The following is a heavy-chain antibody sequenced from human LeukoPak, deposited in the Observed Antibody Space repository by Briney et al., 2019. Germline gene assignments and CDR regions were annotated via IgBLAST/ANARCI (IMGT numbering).Heavy chain of an antibody. CDR3: ARVGVNYDFWSGYYIGQNEYYFDY. D-gene: IGHD3-3*01. Sequence: GGSLRLSCAASGFTFSDYYMSWIRQSPGKGLEWLSHISSNGYSDYYADAVKGRFIISRDNAKNSLYLQMNSLRAEDTAVYYCARVGVNYDFWSGYYIGQNEYYFDYWGQGTLVTVSS. V-gene: IGHV3-11*04. J-gene: IGHJ4*02. CDR2: ISSNGYSD. CDR1: GFTFSDYY.